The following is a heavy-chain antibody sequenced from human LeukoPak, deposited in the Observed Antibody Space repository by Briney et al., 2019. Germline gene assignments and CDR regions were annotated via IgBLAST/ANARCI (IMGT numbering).Heavy chain of an antibody. CDR3: AIQIRFLEWSYFDY. V-gene: IGHV1-69*04. CDR2: IIPIFGIA. CDR1: GGTFSSYA. D-gene: IGHD3-3*01. Sequence: TVKVSCKASGGTFSSYAISWVRQAPGQGLEWMGRIIPIFGIANYAQKFQGRVTITADKSTSTAYMELSSLRSEDTAVYYCAIQIRFLEWSYFDYWGQGSLVTVSS. J-gene: IGHJ4*02.